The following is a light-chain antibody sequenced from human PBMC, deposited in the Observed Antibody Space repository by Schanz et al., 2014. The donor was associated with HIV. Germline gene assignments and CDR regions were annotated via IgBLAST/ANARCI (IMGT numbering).Light chain of an antibody. CDR2: GAS. J-gene: IGKJ4*01. CDR3: HQYGDSRGS. CDR1: QSVSSSY. Sequence: EIVLTQSPGTLSLSPGERATLSCRASQSVSSSYLAWYQQKPGQAPRLLIYGASNRATGIPDRFSGGESGTDFTLTISRLEPEDFAVYYCHQYGDSRGSFGGGTKVEIK. V-gene: IGKV3-20*01.